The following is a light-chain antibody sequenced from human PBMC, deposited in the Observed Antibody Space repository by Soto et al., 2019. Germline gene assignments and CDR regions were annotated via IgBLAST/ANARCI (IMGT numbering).Light chain of an antibody. V-gene: IGKV3-11*01. Sequence: EIVLTQSPATLSLSPGERATLPCRASQSVSSYLAWYQQKPGQAPRLLIYDASNRATGIPARFSGSGSGTDFTLTISSLEPEDFAVYYCQQRSNWPRGGTFGGGAKVEIK. J-gene: IGKJ4*01. CDR1: QSVSSY. CDR3: QQRSNWPRGGT. CDR2: DAS.